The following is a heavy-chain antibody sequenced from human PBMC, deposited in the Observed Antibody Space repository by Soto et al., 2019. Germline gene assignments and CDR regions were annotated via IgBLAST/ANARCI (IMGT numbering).Heavy chain of an antibody. J-gene: IGHJ4*02. Sequence: EVQLLDSGGGLAQPGGSLRLSCAASGFTFGNYAMNWVRQAPGKGLEWVSTVSGNGAVTYYADSVKGRFTISRDNSRSTLYLQMNNLRAEDTVIYFGAKVTASLRTFDYWGQGTLVTVSS. V-gene: IGHV3-23*01. CDR1: GFTFGNYA. CDR2: VSGNGAVT. CDR3: AKVTASLRTFDY. D-gene: IGHD1-1*01.